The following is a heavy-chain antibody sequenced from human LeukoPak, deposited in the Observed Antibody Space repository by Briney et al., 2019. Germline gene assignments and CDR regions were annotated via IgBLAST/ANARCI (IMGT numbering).Heavy chain of an antibody. Sequence: PGGSLRLSCAASGFTFNNFAMSWVRQAPGKGLEWVSGISGSGVSTNYADSVKGRFTFSRDNSKNTLYLQMNSLRAEDTAVYYCAKSLTIFGVSSYYFDSWGQGTLVTVSS. J-gene: IGHJ4*02. CDR1: GFTFNNFA. CDR2: ISGSGVST. V-gene: IGHV3-23*01. D-gene: IGHD3-3*01. CDR3: AKSLTIFGVSSYYFDS.